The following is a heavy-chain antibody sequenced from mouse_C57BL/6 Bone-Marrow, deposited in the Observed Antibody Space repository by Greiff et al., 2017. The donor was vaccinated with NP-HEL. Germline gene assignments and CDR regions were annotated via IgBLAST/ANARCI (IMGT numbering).Heavy chain of an antibody. Sequence: DVKLVESGGDLVKPGGSLKLSCAASGFTFSSYGMSWVRQTPDKRLEWVATISSGGSYTYYPDSVKGRFTISSDHAKNTRYLQMSSLKSEDTAMYYCARRAQATGFYAMDYWGQGTSVTVSS. CDR1: GFTFSSYG. V-gene: IGHV5-6*02. CDR3: ARRAQATGFYAMDY. CDR2: ISSGGSYT. D-gene: IGHD3-2*02. J-gene: IGHJ4*01.